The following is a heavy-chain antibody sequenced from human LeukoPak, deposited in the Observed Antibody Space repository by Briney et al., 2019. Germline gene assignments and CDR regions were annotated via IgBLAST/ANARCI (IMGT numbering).Heavy chain of an antibody. V-gene: IGHV5-51*01. Sequence: GESLKISCKGSGYSFISYWIGWVRQMPGKGLEWMGIIYPGDSDTRYSPSFQGQVTISADKSIRNAYLQWSSLKAADSAMYYCARGSSGYSYGFDYWGQGTLVTVSS. J-gene: IGHJ4*02. CDR2: IYPGDSDT. CDR1: GYSFISYW. D-gene: IGHD5-18*01. CDR3: ARGSSGYSYGFDY.